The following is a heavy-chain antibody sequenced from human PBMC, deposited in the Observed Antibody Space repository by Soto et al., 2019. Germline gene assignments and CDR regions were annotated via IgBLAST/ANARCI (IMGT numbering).Heavy chain of an antibody. CDR2: ISSSGSTI. J-gene: IGHJ4*02. D-gene: IGHD3-3*01. CDR3: ARGSKGYDFWSGHTGLDY. CDR1: GFTFSSYE. Sequence: EVQLVESGGGLVQPGGSLRLSCAASGFTFSSYEMNWVRQAPGKGLEWVSYISSSGSTIYYADSVKGRFTISRDNAKNSLYLQMNRLRAEDTAVYYCARGSKGYDFWSGHTGLDYWGQGTLVTVSS. V-gene: IGHV3-48*03.